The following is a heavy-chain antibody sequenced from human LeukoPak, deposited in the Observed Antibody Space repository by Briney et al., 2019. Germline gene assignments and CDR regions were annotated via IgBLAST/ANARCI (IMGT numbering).Heavy chain of an antibody. D-gene: IGHD2-15*01. CDR2: IYSGGST. CDR1: GFTVSSNY. J-gene: IGHJ6*02. CDR3: ARDTGYCSGGSCYPYNGMDV. Sequence: GGSLRLSCAASGFTVSSNYMSWVRQAPGKGLEWVSVIYSGGSTYYADSVKGRFTISRDNSKNTLYLQMNSLRAEDTAVYYCARDTGYCSGGSCYPYNGMDVWGQGTTVTVSS. V-gene: IGHV3-53*01.